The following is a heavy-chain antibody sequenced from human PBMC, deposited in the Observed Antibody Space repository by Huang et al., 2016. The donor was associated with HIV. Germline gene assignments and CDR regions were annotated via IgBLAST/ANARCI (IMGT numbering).Heavy chain of an antibody. CDR1: GFTFSSYW. Sequence: EVQLVESGGGLVQPGGSLRLSCAASGFTFSSYWMHWVRQAPGKGLVWGYSINSEGSSSGYADSVKGRFTISRDNAKNTLYLQMNSLRAEDTAVYYCVRDPRIQSWLNYFDYWGQGTLVSVSS. V-gene: IGHV3-74*01. D-gene: IGHD3-22*01. CDR3: VRDPRIQSWLNYFDY. CDR2: INSEGSSS. J-gene: IGHJ4*02.